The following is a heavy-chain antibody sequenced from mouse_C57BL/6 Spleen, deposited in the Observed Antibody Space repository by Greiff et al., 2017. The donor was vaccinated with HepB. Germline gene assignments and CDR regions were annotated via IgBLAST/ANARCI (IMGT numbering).Heavy chain of an antibody. D-gene: IGHD2-4*01. CDR3: ARRPIYYDYSYAMDC. J-gene: IGHJ4*01. Sequence: QVQLQQPGAELVKPGASVKLSCKASGYTFTSYWMHWVKQRPGQGLEWIGMIHPNSGSTNYNEKFKSKATLTVDKSSSTAYMQLSSLTSEDSAVYYCARRPIYYDYSYAMDCWGQGTSVTVSS. CDR1: GYTFTSYW. V-gene: IGHV1-64*01. CDR2: IHPNSGST.